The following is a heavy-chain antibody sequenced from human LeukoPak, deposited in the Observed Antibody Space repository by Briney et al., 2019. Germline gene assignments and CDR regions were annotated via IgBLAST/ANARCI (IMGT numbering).Heavy chain of an antibody. CDR3: ARGTRIYYDSTGTLEY. J-gene: IGHJ4*02. Sequence: ASVKVSCKASGYTFISYAINWVRQAPGQGLEWMGMIIPVVDIANYAQTFEGRVTITADTSTNTAYMELSGLRSEDTAIYYCARGTRIYYDSTGTLEYWGQGTLVTVSS. CDR2: IIPVVDIA. V-gene: IGHV1-69*04. CDR1: GYTFISYA. D-gene: IGHD3-22*01.